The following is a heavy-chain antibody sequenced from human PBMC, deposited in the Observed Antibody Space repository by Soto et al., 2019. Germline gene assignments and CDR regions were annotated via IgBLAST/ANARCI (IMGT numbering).Heavy chain of an antibody. Sequence: PGGSLSLSCTASGFTFGDYAMSWFRQAPGKGLEWVGFIRSKAYGGTTEYAESVKGRFTISRDDSKSIAYLQMNSLKTEDTAVYYFTRGCDYIWGSYRYTRDYFDYWGQGTLVTVSS. CDR1: GFTFGDYA. D-gene: IGHD3-16*02. J-gene: IGHJ4*02. V-gene: IGHV3-49*03. CDR2: IRSKAYGGTT. CDR3: TRGCDYIWGSYRYTRDYFDY.